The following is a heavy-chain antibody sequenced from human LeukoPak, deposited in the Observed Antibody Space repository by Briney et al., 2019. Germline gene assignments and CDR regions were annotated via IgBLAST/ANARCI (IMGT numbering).Heavy chain of an antibody. V-gene: IGHV4-59*08. CDR1: GGSISNYY. CDR2: IYYSGST. CDR3: ARRSEFDNTHYHYFDY. Sequence: SETLSLTCTVSGGSISNYYWSWIRQPPGKGLEWIGYIYYSGSTNYNPSLKSRVTISVDTSKNQFSLILHSVAAADTAVYYCARRSEFDNTHYHYFDYWGQGALVTVSS. J-gene: IGHJ4*02. D-gene: IGHD2-15*01.